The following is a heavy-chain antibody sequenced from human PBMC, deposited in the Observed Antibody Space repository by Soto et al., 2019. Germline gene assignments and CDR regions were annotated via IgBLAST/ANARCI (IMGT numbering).Heavy chain of an antibody. D-gene: IGHD2-21*02. Sequence: KPSETLSLTCTVSGGSISSSSYYWGWIRQPPGKGLEWIGSIYYSGSTYYNPSLKSRVTISVDTSKNQFSLKLSSVTAADTAVYYCARDIVVVTANYYYYGMDVWGQGTTVTVSS. CDR3: ARDIVVVTANYYYYGMDV. CDR1: GGSISSSSYY. CDR2: IYYSGST. V-gene: IGHV4-39*02. J-gene: IGHJ6*02.